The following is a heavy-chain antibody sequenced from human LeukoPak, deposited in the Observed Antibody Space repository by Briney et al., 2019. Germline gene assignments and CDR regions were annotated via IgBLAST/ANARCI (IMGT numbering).Heavy chain of an antibody. Sequence: GGSLRLSCAASGFTFSSYAMSWVRQAPGRGLEWVSAISGSGGSTYYADSVEGRFTISRDNSKNTLYLQMNSLRAGDTAVYYCAGRIAARPFSPPFDYWGQGTLVTVSS. V-gene: IGHV3-23*01. CDR2: ISGSGGST. CDR1: GFTFSSYA. D-gene: IGHD6-6*01. J-gene: IGHJ4*02. CDR3: AGRIAARPFSPPFDY.